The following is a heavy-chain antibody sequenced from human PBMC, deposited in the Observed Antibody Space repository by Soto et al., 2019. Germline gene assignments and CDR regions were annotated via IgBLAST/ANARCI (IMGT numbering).Heavy chain of an antibody. J-gene: IGHJ6*03. Sequence: EVQLAESGGGLAQPGGSLRLSCAASGFTLSGYAMDWVRQAPGKGLEYVSGISSNGVGTYYANSVQGRFTISRDNSKNTVYLQMGSLRPQDMAVYYCARRARPDFYYMDVWGKGTTVTVS. CDR2: ISSNGVGT. V-gene: IGHV3-64*01. CDR3: ARRARPDFYYMDV. D-gene: IGHD6-6*01. CDR1: GFTLSGYA.